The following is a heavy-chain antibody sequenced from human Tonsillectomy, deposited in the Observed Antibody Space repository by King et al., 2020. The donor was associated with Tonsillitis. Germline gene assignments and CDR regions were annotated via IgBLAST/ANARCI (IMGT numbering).Heavy chain of an antibody. Sequence: VQLVESGGGLVQPGGSLRLSCAASGVTFSNYAMSWVCQAPGKGLEWVSTISGSGSNTYYAEYVKGRFTISRDNSKNTQYLQMNSLRAEDTAVYYCAKGGEAVAVWFDPWGQGTLVTVSS. CDR1: GVTFSNYA. J-gene: IGHJ5*02. CDR3: AKGGEAVAVWFDP. V-gene: IGHV3-23*04. CDR2: ISGSGSNT. D-gene: IGHD6-19*01.